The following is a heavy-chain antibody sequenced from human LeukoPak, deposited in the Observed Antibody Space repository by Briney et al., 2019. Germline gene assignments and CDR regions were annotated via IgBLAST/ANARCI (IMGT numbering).Heavy chain of an antibody. V-gene: IGHV4-4*07. CDR3: ARYQSGAFDS. Sequence: SETLSLTCTVSGGSITSSHWSWIRHPAGKGLEWIGRIYSSGSNNYNPSLKSRVTMSVDTSKDQFSLKLSSVTAADTAVYYCARYQSGAFDSWGQGTMVTVSS. CDR1: GGSITSSH. CDR2: IYSSGSN. J-gene: IGHJ3*02. D-gene: IGHD2-2*01.